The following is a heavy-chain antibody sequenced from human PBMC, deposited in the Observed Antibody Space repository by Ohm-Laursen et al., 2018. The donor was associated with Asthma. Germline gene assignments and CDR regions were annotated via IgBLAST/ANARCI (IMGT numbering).Heavy chain of an antibody. V-gene: IGHV3-30-3*01. Sequence: SLRLSCAASGFNFNSSAMHWVRQAPGKGLEWVAVMSYDGNNKYHAASVQGRFTISRDNSKSTLLLQMSSLRPEDTAVYYCARGLGGIHRWLSYQIGKWGQGTQVTVSS. J-gene: IGHJ4*02. D-gene: IGHD5-18*01. CDR2: MSYDGNNK. CDR1: GFNFNSSA. CDR3: ARGLGGIHRWLSYQIGK.